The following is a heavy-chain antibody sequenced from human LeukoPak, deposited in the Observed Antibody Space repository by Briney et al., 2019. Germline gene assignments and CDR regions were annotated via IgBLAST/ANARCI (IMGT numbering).Heavy chain of an antibody. J-gene: IGHJ4*02. D-gene: IGHD5-24*01. CDR3: ARYQSLEMATGWRYFDY. CDR2: INPNSGGT. CDR1: GYTFTGYY. V-gene: IGHV1-2*02. Sequence: GASVKVSCKASGYTFTGYYTHWVRQAPGQGLEWMGWINPNSGGTNYAQKFQGRVTMTRDTSISTAYMELSRLRSDDTAVYYCARYQSLEMATGWRYFDYWGQGTLVTVSS.